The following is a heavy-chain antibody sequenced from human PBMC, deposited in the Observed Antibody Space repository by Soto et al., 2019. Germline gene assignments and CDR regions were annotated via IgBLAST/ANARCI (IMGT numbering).Heavy chain of an antibody. CDR3: ARARWQVAAPTDYFDY. V-gene: IGHV3-30-3*01. CDR2: ISYDGSNK. Sequence: GGSLRLSCAASGFTFSSYAMHWVRQAPGKGLEWVAVISYDGSNKYYADSVKGRFTISRDNSKNTLYLQMNSLRAEDTAVYYCARARWQVAAPTDYFDYWGQGXLVTVSS. J-gene: IGHJ4*02. CDR1: GFTFSSYA. D-gene: IGHD2-15*01.